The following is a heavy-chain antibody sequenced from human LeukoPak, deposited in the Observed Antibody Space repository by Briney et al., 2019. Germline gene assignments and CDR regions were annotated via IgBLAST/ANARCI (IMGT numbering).Heavy chain of an antibody. V-gene: IGHV4-39*01. CDR1: SGSISSNYY. D-gene: IGHD6-19*01. Sequence: SETLSLTCSVSSGSISSNYYWAWIRQPPGKGLEWIGSIYHSGTTYYNPSLKSRITISVDTSKNQFSLKLSSVTAADTAVYYCVRHSSGWGNFDYWGQGTLVTVSS. J-gene: IGHJ4*02. CDR3: VRHSSGWGNFDY. CDR2: IYHSGTT.